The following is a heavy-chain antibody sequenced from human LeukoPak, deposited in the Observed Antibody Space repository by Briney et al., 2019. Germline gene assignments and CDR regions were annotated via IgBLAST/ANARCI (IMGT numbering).Heavy chain of an antibody. CDR1: GFSISSAYY. Sequence: SETLSLTCTVSGFSISSAYYWSWIRQPPGKGMEWIGDIYYSGSTNYNPSLKSRVTISVDTSKNQFSLKLSSVTAADTAVYYCARAIFRTVAGTAYHYYYYMDVWGKGTTVTISS. CDR3: ARAIFRTVAGTAYHYYYYMDV. D-gene: IGHD6-19*01. J-gene: IGHJ6*03. CDR2: IYYSGST. V-gene: IGHV4-61*01.